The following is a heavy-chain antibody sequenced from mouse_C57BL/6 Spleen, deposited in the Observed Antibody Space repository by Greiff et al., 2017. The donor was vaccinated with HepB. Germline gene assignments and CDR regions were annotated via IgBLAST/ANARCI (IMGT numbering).Heavy chain of an antibody. J-gene: IGHJ1*03. CDR3: ASSFAYYGSSYGYFDV. CDR1: GYTFTDYN. V-gene: IGHV1-18*01. Sequence: EVQLQQSGPELVKPGASVKIPCKASGYTFTDYNMDWVKQSHGKSLEWIGDINPNNGGTIYNQKFKGKATLTVDKSSSTAYMELRSLTSEDTAVYYWASSFAYYGSSYGYFDVWGTGTTVTVSS. D-gene: IGHD1-1*01. CDR2: INPNNGGT.